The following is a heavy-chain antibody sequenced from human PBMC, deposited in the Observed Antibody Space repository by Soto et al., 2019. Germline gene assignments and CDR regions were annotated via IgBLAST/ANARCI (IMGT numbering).Heavy chain of an antibody. D-gene: IGHD6-6*01. CDR3: VTAAAYSSSTSDYDYYYMDV. J-gene: IGHJ6*03. Sequence: VQLVESGGGLVQPGRSLRLSCAASGFTFDDYAMHWVRQAPGKGLEWVSGISWNSDNIGYADSVKGRFTISRDHAKNSLYLQMNSLTTEDTALYYCVTAAAYSSSTSDYDYYYMDVWGKGTTVTVSS. V-gene: IGHV3-9*01. CDR2: ISWNSDNI. CDR1: GFTFDDYA.